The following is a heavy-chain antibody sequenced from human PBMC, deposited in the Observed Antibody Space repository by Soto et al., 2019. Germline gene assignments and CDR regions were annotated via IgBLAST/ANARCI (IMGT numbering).Heavy chain of an antibody. CDR1: VYTFTSYG. D-gene: IGHD3-9*01. J-gene: IGHJ6*03. CDR3: AREAYDILTGSGNYYYYYMDV. Sequence: ASVKVSCKASVYTFTSYGISWVRQAPGQGLEWMGWISAYNGNTNYAQKLQGRVTMTTDTSTSTAYMELRSLRSDDTAVYYCAREAYDILTGSGNYYYYYMDVWGKGTTVTVSS. V-gene: IGHV1-18*01. CDR2: ISAYNGNT.